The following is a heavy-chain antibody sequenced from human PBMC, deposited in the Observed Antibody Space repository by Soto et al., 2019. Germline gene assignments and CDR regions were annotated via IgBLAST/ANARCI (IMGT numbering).Heavy chain of an antibody. CDR2: ISGSGGST. V-gene: IGHV3-23*01. J-gene: IGHJ6*03. D-gene: IGHD5-12*01. CDR3: AKDQPVKYSGYDLLYYYYYYMDV. Sequence: PGGSLRLSCAASGFTFSSYARSWVRQAPGKGLEWVSAISGSGGSTYYADSVKGRFTISRDNSKNTLYLQMNSLRAEDTAVYYCAKDQPVKYSGYDLLYYYYYYMDVWGKGTTVTVSS. CDR1: GFTFSSYA.